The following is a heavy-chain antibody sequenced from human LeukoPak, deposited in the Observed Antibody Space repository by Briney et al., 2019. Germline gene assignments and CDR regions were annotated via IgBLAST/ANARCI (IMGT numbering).Heavy chain of an antibody. Sequence: SETLSLTCTVSGGSISSSSYYWGWIRQPPGKGLEWIGSIYYSGSTYYNPSLKSRVTISVDTSKNQFPLKLSSVTAADTAVYYCASGYSGYDSTAFDYWGQGTLVTVSS. D-gene: IGHD5-12*01. J-gene: IGHJ4*02. CDR1: GGSISSSSYY. CDR2: IYYSGST. CDR3: ASGYSGYDSTAFDY. V-gene: IGHV4-39*01.